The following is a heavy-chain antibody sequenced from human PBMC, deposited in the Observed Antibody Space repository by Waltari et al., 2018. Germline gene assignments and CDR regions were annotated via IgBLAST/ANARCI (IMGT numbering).Heavy chain of an antibody. V-gene: IGHV1-2*02. J-gene: IGHJ4*02. CDR2: INPNRGGT. D-gene: IGHD4-17*01. Sequence: QVQLVQSGAEVKKPGASVKVSCKASGYTFTGYYMHWVRQAPGQGLEWMGWINPNRGGTNYAQKFQGRVTMTRDTSISTAYMELSRLRSDDTAVYYCARGLRWGWVTTGYWGQGTLVTVSS. CDR1: GYTFTGYY. CDR3: ARGLRWGWVTTGY.